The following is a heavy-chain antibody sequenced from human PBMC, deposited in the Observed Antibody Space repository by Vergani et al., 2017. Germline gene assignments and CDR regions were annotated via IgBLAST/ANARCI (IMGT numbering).Heavy chain of an antibody. J-gene: IGHJ5*02. Sequence: QLQLQESGPGLVKPSATLSLNCSVSGSPIRSSNYYWGWIRQPPGKGLEWIASIYYSGSTYYNPSLKSRVTISVDTSKNQFPLKLSSVTAADTAVYFCARHSTVEWLVKLGWIDPWGQGILVTVSS. CDR3: ARHSTVEWLVKLGWIDP. CDR1: GSPIRSSNYY. D-gene: IGHD6-19*01. V-gene: IGHV4-39*01. CDR2: IYYSGST.